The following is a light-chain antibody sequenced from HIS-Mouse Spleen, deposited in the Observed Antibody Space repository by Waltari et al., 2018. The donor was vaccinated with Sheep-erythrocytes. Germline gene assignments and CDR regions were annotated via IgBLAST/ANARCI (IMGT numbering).Light chain of an antibody. V-gene: IGLV2-11*01. CDR1: SRDFGGYNY. CDR2: DVS. J-gene: IGLJ1*01. CDR3: CSYAGSYNHV. Sequence: QSALTQPRSVSGSPGQSVTISCTGTSRDFGGYNYVSWYQQHPGKAPKLLIYDVSKRPSGVPDRFSVSKSGNTASLTISGLQAEDEADYYCCSYAGSYNHVFATGTKVTVL.